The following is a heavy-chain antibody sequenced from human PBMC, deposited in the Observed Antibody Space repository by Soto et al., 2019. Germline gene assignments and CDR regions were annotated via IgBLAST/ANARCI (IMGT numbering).Heavy chain of an antibody. J-gene: IGHJ3*02. CDR1: GYSFTSYW. CDR2: IYPGDSDT. D-gene: IGHD4-17*01. Sequence: EVQLVQSGAEVKQSGESLKISCKGSGYSFTSYWIGWVRQMPGKGLEWMGLIYPGDSDTRYNPSFQVQVSISADKSSSTAYLQWSSLKASDTALFYCARQMKSTVTSFAVDIGGEGTMVTVSS. CDR3: ARQMKSTVTSFAVDI. V-gene: IGHV5-51*01.